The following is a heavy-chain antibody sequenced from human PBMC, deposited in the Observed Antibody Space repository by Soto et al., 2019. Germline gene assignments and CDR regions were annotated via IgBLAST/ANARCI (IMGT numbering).Heavy chain of an antibody. V-gene: IGHV4-34*01. D-gene: IGHD2-2*01. J-gene: IGHJ6*03. CDR3: ARGRVVAGAYYFYYMDV. CDR1: GGSVSELA. Sequence: PSESLEITCAVCGGSVSELAVTWFRKPPGKGLEWIGEINHSGSSNYNPSLKSRVTISVDTSKSQFSLKLTSVTAADMAVYYCARGRVVAGAYYFYYMDVWGKGTTVTVSS. CDR2: INHSGSS.